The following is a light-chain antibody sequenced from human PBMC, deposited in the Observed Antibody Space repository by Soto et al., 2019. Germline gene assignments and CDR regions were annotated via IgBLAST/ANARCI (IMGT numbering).Light chain of an antibody. CDR2: RNN. CDR1: TSNIGSNF. J-gene: IGLJ3*02. V-gene: IGLV1-47*01. Sequence: QSVLSQPPSASATPGQRVTISCSGGTSNIGSNFVFWYQQFPGTAPKLLIYRNNRRPSGVPDRFSGSKAGTSVSLVISGLRSEDEAVYYCAAWDDSLSGPVFGRGTKLTVL. CDR3: AAWDDSLSGPV.